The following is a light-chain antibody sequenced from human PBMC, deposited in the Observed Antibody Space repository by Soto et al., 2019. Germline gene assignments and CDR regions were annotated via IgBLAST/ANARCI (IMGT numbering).Light chain of an antibody. J-gene: IGKJ1*01. CDR2: DAS. CDR3: QQYNSYSRT. CDR1: QSISSW. Sequence: DIQMTQSPSSLSASVGDRVTITCRASQSISSWLAWYQQKPGKAPKLLIYDASSLESGVPSRFSGSGSGTEFTLTISSLRPDDFATYYCQQYNSYSRTFGQGTKVEI. V-gene: IGKV1-5*01.